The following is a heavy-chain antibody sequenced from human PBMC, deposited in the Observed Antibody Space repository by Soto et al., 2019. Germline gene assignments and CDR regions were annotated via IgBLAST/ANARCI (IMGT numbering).Heavy chain of an antibody. J-gene: IGHJ4*02. V-gene: IGHV3-48*01. D-gene: IGHD3-10*01. CDR1: GFTYSSYS. CDR2: ISSSSSTI. CDR3: ARANYYGSPGDFDY. Sequence: EVQLVESGGGLVQPGGSLRLSCAASGFTYSSYSMNWVRQAPGKGLEWVSYISSSSSTIYYADSVKGRFTISRDNAKKSLYLQMNSLRAEDTALYYCARANYYGSPGDFDYWGQGTLVTVSS.